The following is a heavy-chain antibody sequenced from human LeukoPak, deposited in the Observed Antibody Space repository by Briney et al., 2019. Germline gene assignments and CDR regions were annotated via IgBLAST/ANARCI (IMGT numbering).Heavy chain of an antibody. CDR1: GGSISSSNW. V-gene: IGHV4-4*02. CDR3: ARASWVTTRAFDI. J-gene: IGHJ3*02. CDR2: IYHSGST. D-gene: IGHD4-17*01. Sequence: SETLSLICTVSGGSISSSNWWSWVRQPPGKGLEWIGEIYHSGSTNYNPSLKSRVTISVDKSKNQFSLKLSSVTAADTAVYYCARASWVTTRAFDIWGQGTMVTVSS.